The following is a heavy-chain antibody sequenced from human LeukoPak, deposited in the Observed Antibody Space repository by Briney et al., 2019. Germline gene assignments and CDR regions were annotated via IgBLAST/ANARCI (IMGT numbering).Heavy chain of an antibody. J-gene: IGHJ4*02. Sequence: GGSLRLSCAASGFTFSSYEMNWVRQAPGKGLEGVSYISSSGTTIYYADPVKGRFTISRDNAKNSLYLRMNSLRAEDTAVYYCARRSSSGSYYRPFDSWGQGTLVTVSS. CDR1: GFTFSSYE. CDR3: ARRSSSGSYYRPFDS. D-gene: IGHD1-26*01. CDR2: ISSSGTTI. V-gene: IGHV3-48*03.